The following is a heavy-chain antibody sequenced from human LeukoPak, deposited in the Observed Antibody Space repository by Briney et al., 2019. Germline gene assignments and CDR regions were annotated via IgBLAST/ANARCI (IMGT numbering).Heavy chain of an antibody. D-gene: IGHD6-13*01. CDR2: ISSSSSYI. Sequence: GGSLRLSCAASGFTFSSYSMNWVRQAPGKGLEWVSSISSSSSYIYYADSVEGRFTISRDNAKNSLYLQMNSLRAEDTAVYYCARDPAAGGYFDYWGQGTLVTVSS. V-gene: IGHV3-21*01. CDR1: GFTFSSYS. J-gene: IGHJ4*02. CDR3: ARDPAAGGYFDY.